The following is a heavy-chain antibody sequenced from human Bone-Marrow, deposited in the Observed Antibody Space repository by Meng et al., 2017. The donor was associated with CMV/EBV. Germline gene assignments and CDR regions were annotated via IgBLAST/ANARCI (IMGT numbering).Heavy chain of an antibody. CDR3: ARRGLAVLAYYGMDV. J-gene: IGHJ6*02. Sequence: ASVKVSCKASGYTFTGYYIHWVRQAPGQGLEWMGWINPNSGGTNYGQKFQGRVTMTRDTSISTADMELSRLTSYDTAVYYCARRGLAVLAYYGMDVWGQGTTVTVSS. CDR2: INPNSGGT. CDR1: GYTFTGYY. V-gene: IGHV1-2*02. D-gene: IGHD2/OR15-2a*01.